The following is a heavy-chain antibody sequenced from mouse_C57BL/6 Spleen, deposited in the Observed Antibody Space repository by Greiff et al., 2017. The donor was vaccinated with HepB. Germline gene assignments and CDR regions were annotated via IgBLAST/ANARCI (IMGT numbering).Heavy chain of an antibody. D-gene: IGHD2-5*01. J-gene: IGHJ4*01. CDR1: GYTFSSYW. CDR3: ARYNSNAYYYAMDY. CDR2: IYPGDGDT. V-gene: IGHV1-80*01. Sequence: VQLQQSGAELVKPGASVKISCKASGYTFSSYWMNWVKQRPGKGLEWIGQIYPGDGDTNYNGKFKGKATLTADKSSSTAYMQLSSLTSEDSAVYYCARYNSNAYYYAMDYWGQGTSVTVSS.